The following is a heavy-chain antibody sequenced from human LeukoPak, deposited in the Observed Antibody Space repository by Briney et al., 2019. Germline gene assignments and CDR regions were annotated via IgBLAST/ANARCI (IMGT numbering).Heavy chain of an antibody. V-gene: IGHV4-30-4*08. J-gene: IGHJ3*02. Sequence: PSQTLSLTCTVSGGSISSGDYYWSWIRQPPGRGLEWIGYIYYSGSTYYNPSLKSRVTISVDTSKNQFSLKLSSVTAADTAVSYCARVFKRAPKGYDAFDIWGQGTMVTVSS. CDR2: IYYSGST. CDR1: GGSISSGDYY. D-gene: IGHD1-14*01. CDR3: ARVFKRAPKGYDAFDI.